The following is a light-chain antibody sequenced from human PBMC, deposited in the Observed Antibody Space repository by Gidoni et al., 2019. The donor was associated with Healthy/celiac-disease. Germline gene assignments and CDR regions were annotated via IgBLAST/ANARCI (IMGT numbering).Light chain of an antibody. J-gene: IGLJ3*02. V-gene: IGLV2-23*01. CDR3: CSYAGSSWV. CDR1: SSDVGSYNL. CDR2: AGS. Sequence: QSALTQPAPVSGSPGQSITISCTGTSSDVGSYNLVSWYQQHPGKAPKLMIYAGSKRPSGVSNRFSGSKSGNTASLTISGLQAEDEADYYCCSYAGSSWVFGGGTKLTVL.